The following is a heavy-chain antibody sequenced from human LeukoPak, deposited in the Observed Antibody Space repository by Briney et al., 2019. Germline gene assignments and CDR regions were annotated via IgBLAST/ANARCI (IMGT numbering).Heavy chain of an antibody. D-gene: IGHD3-16*02. V-gene: IGHV4-39*07. J-gene: IGHJ4*02. CDR3: ARDRYDYVWGSYRAFDY. CDR1: GGSISSSSYY. Sequence: SETLSLTCTVSGGSISSSSYYWGWIRRPPGKGQEWIGTIYYSGGTYYNPSLKSRVTISVDTSKNQFSLKLSSVTAADTAVYYCARDRYDYVWGSYRAFDYWGQGTLVTVSS. CDR2: IYYSGGT.